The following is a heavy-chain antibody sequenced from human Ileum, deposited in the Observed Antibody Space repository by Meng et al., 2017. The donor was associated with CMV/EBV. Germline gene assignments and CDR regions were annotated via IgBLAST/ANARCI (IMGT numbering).Heavy chain of an antibody. CDR2: IYSGGSST. Sequence: GGSLRLSCVAPGFTFSSYAMSWVRQAPGKGLEWVSVIYSGGSSTYYADSVKGRFTISRDNSKNTLYLQMNSLRAEDTAVYYCAKARGYSYGHGGYYYYGMDVWGQGTTVTVSS. V-gene: IGHV3-23*03. CDR3: AKARGYSYGHGGYYYYGMDV. D-gene: IGHD5-18*01. J-gene: IGHJ6*02. CDR1: GFTFSSYA.